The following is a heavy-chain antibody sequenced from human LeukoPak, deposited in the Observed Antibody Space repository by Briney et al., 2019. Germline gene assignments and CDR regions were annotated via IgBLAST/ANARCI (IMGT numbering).Heavy chain of an antibody. CDR1: GFTFSTSS. D-gene: IGHD2-15*01. J-gene: IGHJ4*02. Sequence: PGGSLRLSCAASGFTFSTSSLNWVRQAPGKGLEWVSSISSSRSYIYYADSVKGRFTISRDNAKNSLYLQMNSLGAEDTAVYYCAREGGFCFGDTCRFFDFWGQGILVTVSS. CDR2: ISSSRSYI. V-gene: IGHV3-21*01. CDR3: AREGGFCFGDTCRFFDF.